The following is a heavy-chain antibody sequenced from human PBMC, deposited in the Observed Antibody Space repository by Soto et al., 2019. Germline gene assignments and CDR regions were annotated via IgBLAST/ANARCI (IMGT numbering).Heavy chain of an antibody. CDR1: RDPMNSGGYY. CDR3: ARRGGSSSGYYYYAMDV. D-gene: IGHD6-6*01. V-gene: IGHV4-31*03. Sequence: SVTLSLTCSVSRDPMNSGGYYCSWIRQHPGEGLEWIGYIYSNGDTYYNPFLKSRVTISVDTSKNQFSLNLTSVTAADTAVYYCARRGGSSSGYYYYAMDVWGQGTTVTVS. J-gene: IGHJ6*02. CDR2: IYSNGDT.